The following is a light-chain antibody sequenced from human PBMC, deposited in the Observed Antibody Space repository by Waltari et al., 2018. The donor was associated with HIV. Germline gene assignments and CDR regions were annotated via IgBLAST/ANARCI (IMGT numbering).Light chain of an antibody. CDR3: TSYTTSSTLL. V-gene: IGLV2-14*03. CDR1: SSDVGGYNY. Sequence: QSALTQPASVSGSPGQSITISCTGTSSDVGGYNYVSWYQDHPGKAPKLMIYDVSNRPSGVSNRFSGSKSGNTAPLTISGLQAEDEADYYCTSYTTSSTLLFGGGTKLTVL. J-gene: IGLJ2*01. CDR2: DVS.